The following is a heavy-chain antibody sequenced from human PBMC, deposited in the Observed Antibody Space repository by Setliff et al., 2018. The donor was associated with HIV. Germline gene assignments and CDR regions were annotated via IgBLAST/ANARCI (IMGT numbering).Heavy chain of an antibody. Sequence: ASVKVSCKTSGYTFDVFSIHWVRQAPGQGPEWMGWINPKSGGTKYARRFQGRVAMTRDTSTRTVYMDLTRLRCDDTAVDYCAREGSNPFRYFFDFWGQGALVTVSS. D-gene: IGHD4-4*01. CDR1: GYTFDVFS. CDR2: INPKSGGT. V-gene: IGHV1-2*02. CDR3: AREGSNPFRYFFDF. J-gene: IGHJ4*02.